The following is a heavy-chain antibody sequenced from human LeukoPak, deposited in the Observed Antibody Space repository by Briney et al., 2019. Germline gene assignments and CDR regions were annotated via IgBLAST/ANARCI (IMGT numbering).Heavy chain of an antibody. D-gene: IGHD3-22*01. Sequence: GGSLRLSCAASGFTFSTFAMIWVRQPPGKGLEWVSSIFPSGGEIHYADSVRGRFTISRDNAKNSLYLQMNSLRAEDTAVYYCARGYYYDSSGYYSNFDYWGQGTLVTVSS. CDR3: ARGYYYDSSGYYSNFDY. J-gene: IGHJ4*02. V-gene: IGHV3-21*01. CDR1: GFTFSTFA. CDR2: IFPSGGEI.